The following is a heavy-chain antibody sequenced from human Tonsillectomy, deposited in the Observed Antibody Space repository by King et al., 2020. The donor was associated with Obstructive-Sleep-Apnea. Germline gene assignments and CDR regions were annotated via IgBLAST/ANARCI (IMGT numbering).Heavy chain of an antibody. Sequence: QLVQSGAEVKKPGASVKVSCKVSGYTLTELSMHWVRQAPGKGLEWMGGFDPEDGETIYAQKFQGRVTMTEDTSTDTAYMELSSLRSEDTDVYYCATVPRYTWNYAPVAMGYWGQGTLVTVSS. CDR1: GYTLTELS. CDR2: FDPEDGET. CDR3: ATVPRYTWNYAPVAMGY. J-gene: IGHJ4*02. D-gene: IGHD1-7*01. V-gene: IGHV1-24*01.